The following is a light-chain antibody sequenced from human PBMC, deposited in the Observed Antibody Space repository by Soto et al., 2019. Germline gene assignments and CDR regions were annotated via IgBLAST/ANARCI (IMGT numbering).Light chain of an antibody. V-gene: IGKV1-5*01. CDR3: QQYDSYST. CDR1: QSISRW. Sequence: DIQMTQSPSTLSASLGARVPITGRASQSISRWLAWYQQRPGRAPQLLIYDASDLESGVPSRFSGSGSGTEFTLTISSLQPDDSATYFCQQYDSYSTFGGGTKVDIK. CDR2: DAS. J-gene: IGKJ4*01.